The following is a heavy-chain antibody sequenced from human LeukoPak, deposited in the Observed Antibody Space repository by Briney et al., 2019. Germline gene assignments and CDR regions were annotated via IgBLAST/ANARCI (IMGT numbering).Heavy chain of an antibody. Sequence: GGSLRLSCAASGFTFSSYAMGWVRQAPGKGLEWVSAISGSGGSTYYADSVKGRFTISRDNSKNTLYLQMNSLRAEDTAVYYCAKERYYGSGSYYGPFNWFDPWGQGTLVTVSS. J-gene: IGHJ5*02. CDR3: AKERYYGSGSYYGPFNWFDP. D-gene: IGHD3-10*01. CDR1: GFTFSSYA. CDR2: ISGSGGST. V-gene: IGHV3-23*01.